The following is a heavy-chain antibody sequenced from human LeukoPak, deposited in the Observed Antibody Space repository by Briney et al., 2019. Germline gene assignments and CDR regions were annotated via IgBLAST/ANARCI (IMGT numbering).Heavy chain of an antibody. Sequence: SETLSLTCTVSGASISNYYWNWIRQPPGKGLEWIGSIYYSGSTNYNLSLKSRVTISLDTSKNQLSLKLSPVTAADTAVYYCARAVRGTRFDPWGQGTLVTVSS. CDR2: IYYSGST. CDR1: GASISNYY. V-gene: IGHV4-59*01. CDR3: ARAVRGTRFDP. J-gene: IGHJ5*02. D-gene: IGHD3-10*01.